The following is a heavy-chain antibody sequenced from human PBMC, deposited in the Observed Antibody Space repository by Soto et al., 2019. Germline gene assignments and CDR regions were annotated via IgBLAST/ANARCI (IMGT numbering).Heavy chain of an antibody. CDR1: GGSFSGYY. Sequence: QVQLQQWGAGLLKPSETLSLTCAVYGGSFSGYYWSWIRQPPGKGLEWIGEINHSGSTNYSPSLKSRVTISVDTSKNQFSLKLSSVTAADTAVYYCARGGSSIAARWAFDYWGQGTLVTVSS. CDR3: ARGGSSIAARWAFDY. CDR2: INHSGST. V-gene: IGHV4-34*01. D-gene: IGHD6-6*01. J-gene: IGHJ4*02.